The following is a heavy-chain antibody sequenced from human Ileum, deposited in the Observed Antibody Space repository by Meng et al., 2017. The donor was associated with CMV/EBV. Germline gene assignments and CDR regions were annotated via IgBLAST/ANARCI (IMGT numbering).Heavy chain of an antibody. J-gene: IGHJ5*02. CDR1: GYTFTDYD. D-gene: IGHD3-3*01. CDR2: IIPIFGTA. V-gene: IGHV1-69*05. CDR3: ARGSAIFGSGGWFDP. Sequence: SGYTFTDYDINWVRQATGQGLEWMGGIIPIFGTANYAQKFQGRVTITTDESTSTAYMELSSLRSEDTAVYYCARGSAIFGSGGWFDPWGQGTLVTVSS.